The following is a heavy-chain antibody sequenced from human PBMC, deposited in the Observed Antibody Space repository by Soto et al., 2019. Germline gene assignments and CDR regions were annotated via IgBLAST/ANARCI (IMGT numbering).Heavy chain of an antibody. J-gene: IGHJ5*02. Sequence: AGGSLRLSCAASGFTFSSFAMSWVRQAPGKGLEWVSGISGVGGNTYYADSVKGRFTISRDNSKNTLHLQMNSLRAEDTAVYYCAKDGWNFPPAPWGQGTLVTVSS. D-gene: IGHD1-7*01. CDR2: ISGVGGNT. CDR3: AKDGWNFPPAP. V-gene: IGHV3-23*01. CDR1: GFTFSSFA.